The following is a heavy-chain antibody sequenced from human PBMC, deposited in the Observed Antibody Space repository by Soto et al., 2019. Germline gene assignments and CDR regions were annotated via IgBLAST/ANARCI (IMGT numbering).Heavy chain of an antibody. D-gene: IGHD2-15*01. Sequence: GGSLRLSCAASGFKFSNYAMSWVRQAPGKGLEWVSLISATGGGTYYADSVKGRFTISRDNSKNTLYLQMNSLRAEDTAVYYCAKAIGHTGSFFYYYGMDVWGQGTTVTVSS. CDR2: ISATGGGT. CDR3: AKAIGHTGSFFYYYGMDV. V-gene: IGHV3-23*01. CDR1: GFKFSNYA. J-gene: IGHJ6*02.